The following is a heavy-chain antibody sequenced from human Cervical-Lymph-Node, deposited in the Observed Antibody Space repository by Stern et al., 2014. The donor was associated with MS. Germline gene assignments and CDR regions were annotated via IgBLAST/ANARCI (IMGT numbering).Heavy chain of an antibody. J-gene: IGHJ6*02. D-gene: IGHD6-13*01. V-gene: IGHV1-69*01. Sequence: DQLVESGAEVKKPGSSVKVSCKASGGPFSSYAIRWVRQAPGQGLEWMGGITHICGTANNAQKFQGRGTITADESTSTAYMELSSLRSEDTAVYCCATGMIAAALYGMDVWGQGTTVTGSS. CDR2: ITHICGTA. CDR3: ATGMIAAALYGMDV. CDR1: GGPFSSYA.